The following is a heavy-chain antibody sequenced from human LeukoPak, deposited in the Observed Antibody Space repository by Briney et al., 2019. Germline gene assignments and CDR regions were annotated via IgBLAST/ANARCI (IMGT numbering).Heavy chain of an antibody. Sequence: SETLSLTCTVSGYSISSGYYWGWIRQPPGKGLEWIGSIYHSGSTYYNPSLKSRVTISVDTSKNQFSLKLSSVTAADTAVYYCARDPDYWGQGTLVTVSS. CDR1: GYSISSGYY. CDR3: ARDPDY. J-gene: IGHJ4*02. CDR2: IYHSGST. V-gene: IGHV4-38-2*02.